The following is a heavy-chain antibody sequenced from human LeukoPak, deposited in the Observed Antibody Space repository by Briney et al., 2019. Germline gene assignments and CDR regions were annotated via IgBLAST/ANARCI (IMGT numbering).Heavy chain of an antibody. CDR1: GGTFSSYA. D-gene: IGHD2-2*01. CDR3: ASRLYCSNTRCRNFPFAY. Sequence: SVKVSCKAFGGTFSSYAINWVRQAPGQGLEWMGGIIPIFGTANYAQKFQDRVTITADESTSTAYMELSSLRSEDTAIYYCASRLYCSNTRCRNFPFAYWGQGTLVTVSS. V-gene: IGHV1-69*13. CDR2: IIPIFGTA. J-gene: IGHJ4*02.